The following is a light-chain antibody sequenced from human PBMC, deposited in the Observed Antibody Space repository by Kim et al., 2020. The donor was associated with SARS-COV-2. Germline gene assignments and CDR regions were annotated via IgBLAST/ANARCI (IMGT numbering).Light chain of an antibody. J-gene: IGKJ2*01. V-gene: IGKV1-16*01. CDR3: QQYYNYPRT. CDR1: QDITNY. Sequence: DIQMTQSPSSMSASVGDRVTITCRASQDITNYLACFQQAPGKAPKRLIYGASILQSGVPSSFSGSGSGTSFTLTITSLQPEDFATYYCQQYYNYPRTFGQGTKLEI. CDR2: GAS.